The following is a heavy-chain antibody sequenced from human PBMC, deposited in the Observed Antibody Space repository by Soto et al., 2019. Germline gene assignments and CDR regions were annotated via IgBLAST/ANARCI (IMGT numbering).Heavy chain of an antibody. CDR2: ISYDGSNK. D-gene: IGHD6-19*01. Sequence: GSLRLSGAASGFTFSSYGMHWVRQAPGKGLEWVAVISYDGSNKYYADSVKGRFTISRDNSKNTLYLQMNSLRAEDTAVYYCAKDYSSGCDYWGQGTLVTVSS. CDR1: GFTFSSYG. J-gene: IGHJ4*02. V-gene: IGHV3-30*18. CDR3: AKDYSSGCDY.